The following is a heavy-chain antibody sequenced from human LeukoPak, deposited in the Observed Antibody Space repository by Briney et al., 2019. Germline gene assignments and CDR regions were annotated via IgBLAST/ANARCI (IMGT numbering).Heavy chain of an antibody. V-gene: IGHV3-30*18. CDR2: ISYDGSNK. CDR3: AKDLEDTAMPGDYFDY. CDR1: GFTFSSYG. J-gene: IGHJ4*02. D-gene: IGHD5-18*01. Sequence: GRSLRLFCVVSGFTFSSYGMHWVRQAPGKGLEWVAVISYDGSNKYYADSVKGRFTISRDNSKNTLYLQMNSLRAEDTAVYYCAKDLEDTAMPGDYFDYWGQGTLVTVSS.